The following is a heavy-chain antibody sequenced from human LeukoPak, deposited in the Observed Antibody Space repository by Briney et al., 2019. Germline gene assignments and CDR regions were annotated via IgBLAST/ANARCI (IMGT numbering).Heavy chain of an antibody. CDR1: GFTFSSYA. CDR3: ARVGATSFDY. J-gene: IGHJ4*02. D-gene: IGHD1-26*01. V-gene: IGHV3-21*01. Sequence: GGSLRLSCAASGFTFSSYAMSWVRQAPGKGLEWVSSISSSSSYIYYADSVKGRFTISRDNAKNSLYLQMNSLRAEDTAVYYCARVGATSFDYWGQGTLVTVSS. CDR2: ISSSSSYI.